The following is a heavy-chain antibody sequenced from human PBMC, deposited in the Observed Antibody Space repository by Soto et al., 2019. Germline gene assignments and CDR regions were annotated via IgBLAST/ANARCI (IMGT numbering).Heavy chain of an antibody. V-gene: IGHV4-61*01. Sequence: PSETLSLTCTVSGGSVSSGSYYWSWIRQPPGKGLEWIGYIYYSGSTNYNPSLKSRVTISVDTSKNQFSLKLSSVTAADTAVYYCAILCGYLLLRNWFDPWGPGTLVTVFS. J-gene: IGHJ5*02. CDR1: GGSVSSGSYY. CDR3: AILCGYLLLRNWFDP. D-gene: IGHD3-22*01. CDR2: IYYSGST.